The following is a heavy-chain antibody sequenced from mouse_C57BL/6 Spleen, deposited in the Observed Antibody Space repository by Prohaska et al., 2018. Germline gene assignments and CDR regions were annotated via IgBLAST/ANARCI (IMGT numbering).Heavy chain of an antibody. CDR3: AIYYGNYWYFDV. D-gene: IGHD2-1*01. J-gene: IGHJ1*03. CDR2: IDPSDSET. Sequence: WVKQRPIQGLEWIGNIDPSDSETHYNQKFKDKATLTVDKSSSTAYMQLSSLTSEDSAVYYCAIYYGNYWYFDVWGTGTTVTVSS. V-gene: IGHV1-52*01.